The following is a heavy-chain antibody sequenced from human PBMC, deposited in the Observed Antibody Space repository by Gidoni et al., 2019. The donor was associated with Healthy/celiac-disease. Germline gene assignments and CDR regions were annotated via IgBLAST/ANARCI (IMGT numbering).Heavy chain of an antibody. Sequence: QVQLQESGPGLVKPSQTLSLTCTVSGGSISSGSYYWSWIRQPAGKGLEWIGRIYTSGSTNYNPSLKSRVTISVDTSKNQFSLKLSSVTAADTAVYYCARGEYSSGLDLWGRGTLVTVSS. CDR2: IYTSGST. CDR3: ARGEYSSGLDL. V-gene: IGHV4-61*02. J-gene: IGHJ2*01. CDR1: GGSISSGSYY. D-gene: IGHD6-25*01.